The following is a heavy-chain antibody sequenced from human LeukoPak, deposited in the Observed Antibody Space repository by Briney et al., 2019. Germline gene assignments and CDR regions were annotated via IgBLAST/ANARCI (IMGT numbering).Heavy chain of an antibody. D-gene: IGHD5-12*01. CDR2: ITPIFGTA. CDR1: GGTFSSYA. Sequence: ASVKVSCKASGGTFSSYAISWVRQAPGQGLEWMGGITPIFGTANYAQKFQGRVTITADESTSTAYMELSSLRSEDTAVYYCAIQPPYSGYDAFDIWGQGTMVTVSS. V-gene: IGHV1-69*13. CDR3: AIQPPYSGYDAFDI. J-gene: IGHJ3*02.